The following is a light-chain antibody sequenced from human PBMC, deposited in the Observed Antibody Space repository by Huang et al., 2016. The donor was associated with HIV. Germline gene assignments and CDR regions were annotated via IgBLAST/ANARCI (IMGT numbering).Light chain of an antibody. V-gene: IGKV1-39*01. J-gene: IGKJ2*01. Sequence: DIQMTQSPSSLSESVGDRVIISCRASQSINKYLNWYQQMPGKAPKLLIYGASTLQRGVSSRFSGSVSGTDFTLTIGSLQPEDAATYYCQQSYKAPRTFGQGTLLEI. CDR1: QSINKY. CDR2: GAS. CDR3: QQSYKAPRT.